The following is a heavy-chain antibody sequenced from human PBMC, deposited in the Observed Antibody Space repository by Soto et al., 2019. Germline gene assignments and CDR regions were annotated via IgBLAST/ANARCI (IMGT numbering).Heavy chain of an antibody. CDR3: ARDREIQLTLNEFDY. Sequence: GGSLRLSCAASGFTFSSYGMHWVRQAPGKGLEWVAVIWYDGSNKYYADSVKGRFTISRDNSKNTLYLQMNSLRAEDTAVYYCARDREIQLTLNEFDYWGQGTLVTVSS. CDR2: IWYDGSNK. D-gene: IGHD5-18*01. J-gene: IGHJ4*02. V-gene: IGHV3-33*01. CDR1: GFTFSSYG.